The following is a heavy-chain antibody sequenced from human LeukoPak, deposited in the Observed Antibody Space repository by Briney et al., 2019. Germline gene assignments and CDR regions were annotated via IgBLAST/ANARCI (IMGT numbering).Heavy chain of an antibody. CDR3: AKRYCSSTSCSFFDF. J-gene: IGHJ4*02. V-gene: IGHV3-53*01. CDR2: IYSGGST. Sequence: GGSLRLSCAASGFTVSSNYMSWVRQAPGKGLEWVSVIYSGGSTYYADSVKGRFTISRDNSKNTLYLQMNSLRAEDTAVYYCAKRYCSSTSCSFFDFWGQGTLVTVSS. D-gene: IGHD2-2*01. CDR1: GFTVSSNY.